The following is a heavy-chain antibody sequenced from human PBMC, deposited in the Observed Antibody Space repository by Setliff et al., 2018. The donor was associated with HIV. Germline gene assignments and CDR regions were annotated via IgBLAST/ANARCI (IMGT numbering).Heavy chain of an antibody. Sequence: SETLSLTCTVSGGSISTYYWSWIRQPPGKGLEWIGGLIKSGSTNYNPSLKSRVTISVDRSKKQFFLILNSVTAADTALYYCARSLRLGAEKYFDSWGQGALVTVSS. J-gene: IGHJ4*02. D-gene: IGHD3-16*01. CDR1: GGSISTYY. CDR3: ARSLRLGAEKYFDS. V-gene: IGHV4-34*12. CDR2: LIKSGST.